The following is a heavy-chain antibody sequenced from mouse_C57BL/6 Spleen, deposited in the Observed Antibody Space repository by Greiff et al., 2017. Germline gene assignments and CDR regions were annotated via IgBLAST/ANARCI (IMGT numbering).Heavy chain of an antibody. CDR3: ARDWDRYYYAKDY. V-gene: IGHV5-17*01. Sequence: DVQLVESGGGLVKPGGSLKLSCAASGFTFSDSGMHWVRQAPEKGLEWVAYISSGSSPISYADPVKGLFTNSRDNAKNTQFLQMTSLRSEDTAMYYCARDWDRYYYAKDYWGQGTSVTVSS. CDR1: GFTFSDSG. D-gene: IGHD4-1*01. J-gene: IGHJ4*01. CDR2: ISSGSSPI.